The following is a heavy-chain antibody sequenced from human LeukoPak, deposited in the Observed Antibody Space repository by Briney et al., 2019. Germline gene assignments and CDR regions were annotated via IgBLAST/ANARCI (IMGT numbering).Heavy chain of an antibody. V-gene: IGHV3-23*01. CDR1: GITLSNYG. J-gene: IGHJ4*02. CDR3: AKRGVVIRGVIIIGFHKEAYYFDC. Sequence: GGSLRLSCVVSGITLSNYGMSWVRQAPGKGLEWVSGISERGGSTNYADSVKGRFIISRDNSKNTMYPQMNSVRVEDTAVYFCAKRGVVIRGVIIIGFHKEAYYFDCWGQGILVTVSS. CDR2: ISERGGST. D-gene: IGHD3-10*01.